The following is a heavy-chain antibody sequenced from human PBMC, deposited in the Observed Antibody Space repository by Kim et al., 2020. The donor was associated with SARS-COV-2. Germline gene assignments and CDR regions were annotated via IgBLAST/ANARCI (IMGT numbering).Heavy chain of an antibody. CDR1: GFTFSSYG. CDR3: AKELIADRPRNYYYY. J-gene: IGHJ6*03. V-gene: IGHV3-30*18. Sequence: WGSLRLSCAASGFTFSSYGMHWVRQAPGKGLEWVAVISYDGSNKYYADSVKGRFTISRDNSKNTLYLQMNSLRAEDTAVYYCAKELIADRPRNYYYY. D-gene: IGHD6-6*01. CDR2: ISYDGSNK.